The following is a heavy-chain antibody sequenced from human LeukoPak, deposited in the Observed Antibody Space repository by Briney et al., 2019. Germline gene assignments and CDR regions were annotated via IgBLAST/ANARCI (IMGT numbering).Heavy chain of an antibody. Sequence: GGSLRLSCAASGFTFSSYWMSWVRQAPGKGLEWVGHIKSKTDGETTDYAAPVKGRFTISRDDSKNTLYLQMNSLKTEDTAVYYCTTRPWGFDYWGQGTLVTVSS. D-gene: IGHD3-16*01. V-gene: IGHV3-15*01. J-gene: IGHJ4*02. CDR3: TTRPWGFDY. CDR1: GFTFSSYW. CDR2: IKSKTDGETT.